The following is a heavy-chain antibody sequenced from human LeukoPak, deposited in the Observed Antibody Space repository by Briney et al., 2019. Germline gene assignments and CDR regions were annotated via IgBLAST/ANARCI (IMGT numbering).Heavy chain of an antibody. CDR3: ARDSLGYCSGGSCYSDYYYGMDV. CDR1: GGSISGYY. CDR2: IYYSGST. D-gene: IGHD2-15*01. Sequence: PSETLSLTCTVSGGSISGYYWSWIRQPPGKGLEWIGYIYYSGSTNYNPSLKSRLTMSVDTSKNQFSLKLRAVTAADTAIYYCARDSLGYCSGGSCYSDYYYGMDVWGQGTTVTVSS. V-gene: IGHV4-59*12. J-gene: IGHJ6*02.